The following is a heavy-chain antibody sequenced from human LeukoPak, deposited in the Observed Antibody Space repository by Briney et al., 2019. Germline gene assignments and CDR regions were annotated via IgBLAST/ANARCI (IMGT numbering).Heavy chain of an antibody. D-gene: IGHD1-14*01. V-gene: IGHV4-39*01. CDR2: INHSGST. CDR3: ARQARNYFDY. CDR1: GGSISSRPYC. Sequence: TPSEALSLTCTVSGGSISSRPYCWGWIRQPPGKGLEWIGEINHSGSTNYNPSLKSRVTISVDTSKNQFSLKLSSVTAADTAVYYCARQARNYFDYWGQGTLVTVSS. J-gene: IGHJ4*02.